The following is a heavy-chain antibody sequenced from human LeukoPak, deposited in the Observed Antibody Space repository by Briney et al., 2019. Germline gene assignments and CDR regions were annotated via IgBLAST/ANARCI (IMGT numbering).Heavy chain of an antibody. J-gene: IGHJ4*02. CDR2: IIPIFGTA. D-gene: IGHD1-26*01. CDR3: AKDGVGDTRDYFDY. CDR1: GGTFSSYA. Sequence: GASVKVSCKASGGTFSSYAISWVRQAPGQGLEWMGGIIPIFGTANYAQKFQGRVTITADESTSTAYMELSSLRSEDTAVYYCAKDGVGDTRDYFDYWGQGTLVTVSS. V-gene: IGHV1-69*01.